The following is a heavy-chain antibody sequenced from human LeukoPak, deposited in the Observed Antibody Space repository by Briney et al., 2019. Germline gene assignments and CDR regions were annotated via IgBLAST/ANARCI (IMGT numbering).Heavy chain of an antibody. V-gene: IGHV4-59*01. CDR3: ARRGQWGHFDY. CDR2: MYYTGST. Sequence: PSGTLSLTCTVSGGSIRSYYWTWIRQPPGKGLEWIGYMYYTGSTKYNPSLKSRVSISVDTSKNQFSLTLTSVTAADTAVYYCARRGQWGHFDYWGQGTLVTVSS. D-gene: IGHD2-8*01. CDR1: GGSIRSYY. J-gene: IGHJ4*02.